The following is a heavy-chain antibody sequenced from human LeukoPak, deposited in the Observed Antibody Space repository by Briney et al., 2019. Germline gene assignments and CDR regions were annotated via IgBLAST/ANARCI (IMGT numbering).Heavy chain of an antibody. CDR1: GFTFSNSA. CDR3: AKDYEPLVGVHRWGDWFDP. Sequence: ASVKVSCKTSGFTFSNSAMQWVRQARGQRLEWIGWIIVGSGRTHYAQNLQERITITRDMSTNTAYMELSSLRSDDTAVYYCAKDYEPLVGVHRWGDWFDPWGQGTLVTVSS. CDR2: IIVGSGRT. J-gene: IGHJ5*02. V-gene: IGHV1-58*02. D-gene: IGHD1-26*01.